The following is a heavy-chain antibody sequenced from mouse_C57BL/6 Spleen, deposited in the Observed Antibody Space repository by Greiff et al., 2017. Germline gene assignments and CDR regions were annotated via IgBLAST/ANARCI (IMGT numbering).Heavy chain of an antibody. J-gene: IGHJ2*01. CDR2: INPNNGGT. V-gene: IGHV1-26*01. D-gene: IGHD2-1*01. CDR3: ARYRFYPLDY. CDR1: GYTFTDYY. Sequence: EVQLQQSGPELVKPGASVKISCKASGYTFTDYYMNWVKQSHGKSLEWIGDINPNNGGTSYNQKFKGKATLTVDKSSSTAYMELRSLTSEDSAVYYCARYRFYPLDYWGQGTTLTVSS.